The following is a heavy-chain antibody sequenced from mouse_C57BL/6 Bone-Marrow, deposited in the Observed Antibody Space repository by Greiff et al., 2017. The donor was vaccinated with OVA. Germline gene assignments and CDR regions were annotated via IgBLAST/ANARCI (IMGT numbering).Heavy chain of an antibody. CDR1: GFTFSDYY. J-gene: IGHJ4*01. D-gene: IGHD1-1*01. CDR2: ISTGGGST. V-gene: IGHV5-12*01. Sequence: EVQVVESGGGLVQPGGSLKLSCAASGFTFSDYYMYWVRQTPEKRLEWVAYISTGGGSTYYPDTVKGRFTISRDNAKNTLYLQVDRLKSGDTSMYYCARHAGSSYYAMDYWGQGTSVTVSS. CDR3: ARHAGSSYYAMDY.